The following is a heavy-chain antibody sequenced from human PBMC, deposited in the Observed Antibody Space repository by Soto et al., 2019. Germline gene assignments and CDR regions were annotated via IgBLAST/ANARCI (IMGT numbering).Heavy chain of an antibody. V-gene: IGHV3-30-3*01. J-gene: IGHJ4*02. D-gene: IGHD3-22*01. CDR3: ARKYYYDSSAPGY. Sequence: PGGSLRLSCAASGFTFSSYAMHWVRQAPGRGLEWVAVISYDGSNKYYADSVKGRFTISRDNSKNTLYLQMNSLRAEDTAVYYCARKYYYDSSAPGYWGQGT. CDR2: ISYDGSNK. CDR1: GFTFSSYA.